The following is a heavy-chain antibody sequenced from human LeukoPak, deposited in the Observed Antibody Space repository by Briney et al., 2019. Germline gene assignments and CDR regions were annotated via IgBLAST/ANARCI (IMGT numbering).Heavy chain of an antibody. V-gene: IGHV3-30*18. CDR3: AKTGNYNRNGFDY. D-gene: IGHD1-14*01. J-gene: IGHJ4*02. CDR2: ISYDGSNK. CDR1: RFTFSNYG. Sequence: GRSLRLSCAASRFTFSNYGMHWVRQAPAKGLEWVAIISYDGSNKYYADSVKGRFTISRDNSKNTLYLQMNSLRVEDSAVYYWAKTGNYNRNGFDYWGQGTLVTVSS.